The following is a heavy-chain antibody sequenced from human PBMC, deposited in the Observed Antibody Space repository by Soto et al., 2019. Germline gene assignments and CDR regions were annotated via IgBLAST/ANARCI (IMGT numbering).Heavy chain of an antibody. CDR2: TYPYDSKT. D-gene: IGHD6-13*01. J-gene: IGHJ6*02. Sequence: GESLKISCKASGYSFTNYWIGWVRQISGKGLEWMGITYPYDSKTEYSPSFEGQVTISVDKSISTVYLQWSSLKASDTAMYYCATQFRIAGPDSDYYYCGMDGWGQGTTVTAP. CDR1: GYSFTNYW. V-gene: IGHV5-51*01. CDR3: ATQFRIAGPDSDYYYCGMDG.